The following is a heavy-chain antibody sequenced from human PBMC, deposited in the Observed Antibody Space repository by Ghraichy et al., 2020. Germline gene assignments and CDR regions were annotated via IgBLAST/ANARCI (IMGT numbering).Heavy chain of an antibody. Sequence: GGSLRLSCAASGFTFSSYWMHWVRQAPGKGLVWVSRINSDGSSTSYADSVKGRFTISRDNAKNTLYLQMNSLTAEDTAVYYCARADPPYYATGYWGQGTLVTVSS. CDR1: GFTFSSYW. CDR2: INSDGSST. V-gene: IGHV3-74*01. CDR3: ARADPPYYATGY. D-gene: IGHD2-2*01. J-gene: IGHJ4*02.